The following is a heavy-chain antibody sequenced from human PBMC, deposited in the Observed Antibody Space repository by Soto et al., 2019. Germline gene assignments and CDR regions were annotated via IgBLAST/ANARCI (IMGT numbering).Heavy chain of an antibody. CDR2: IIPIFGTA. D-gene: IGHD3-3*01. Sequence: GASVKVACKTSGGTFSSYAISWVRQAPGKGLEWMGGIIPIFGTANYAQKFQGRVTITADESTSTAYMELSSLRSEDTAVYYCARQRITIFGVLLYRREFDYWGQGTLVTVSS. CDR3: ARQRITIFGVLLYRREFDY. CDR1: GGTFSSYA. J-gene: IGHJ4*02. V-gene: IGHV1-69*13.